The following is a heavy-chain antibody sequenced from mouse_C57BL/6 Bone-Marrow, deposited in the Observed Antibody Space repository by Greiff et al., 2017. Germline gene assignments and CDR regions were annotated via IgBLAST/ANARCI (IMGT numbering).Heavy chain of an antibody. CDR1: GFTFSDYY. D-gene: IGHD1-1*01. J-gene: IGHJ3*01. V-gene: IGHV5-12*01. Sequence: EVMLVESGGGLVQPGGSLKLSCAASGFTFSDYYMYWVRQTPEKRLEWVAYISNGGGSTYYPDTVKGRFTISRANAKNTLYLQMSRLKSEDTAMYYCARDYGSSYWFAYWGQGTLVTVSA. CDR2: ISNGGGST. CDR3: ARDYGSSYWFAY.